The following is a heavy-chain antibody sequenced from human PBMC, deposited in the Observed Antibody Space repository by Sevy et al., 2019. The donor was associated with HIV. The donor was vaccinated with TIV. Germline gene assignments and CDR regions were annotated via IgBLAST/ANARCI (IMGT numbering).Heavy chain of an antibody. CDR3: ARGPLFSPEYCSGGSCPTIDF. CDR1: GVSFSDYY. D-gene: IGHD2-15*01. J-gene: IGHJ4*02. CDR2: ISQSGSA. V-gene: IGHV4-34*01. Sequence: SETLSLTCAVSGVSFSDYYWSWIHQPPGKGLEWIGEISQSGSANYKPSLKSRVMMSLDTSNNQFSLKLTSVTAADTAVYYCARGPLFSPEYCSGGSCPTIDFWGQGTLVTVSS.